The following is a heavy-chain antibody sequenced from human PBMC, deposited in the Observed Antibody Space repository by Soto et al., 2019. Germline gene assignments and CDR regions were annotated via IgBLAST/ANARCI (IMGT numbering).Heavy chain of an antibody. CDR3: EGGPYRGYDPPPHLNY. CDR1: GYTFTGYY. Sequence: ASVKVSCKASGYTFTGYYMHWVRQAPGQGLEWMGWINPNSGGTNYAQKFQGWVTMTRDTSTSTAYMELRSLRSDDTAAYYCEGGPYRGYDPPPHLNYGGRATLVTFSS. J-gene: IGHJ4*02. V-gene: IGHV1-2*04. D-gene: IGHD5-12*01. CDR2: INPNSGGT.